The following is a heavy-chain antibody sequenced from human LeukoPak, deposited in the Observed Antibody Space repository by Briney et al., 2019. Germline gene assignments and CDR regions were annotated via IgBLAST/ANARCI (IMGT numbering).Heavy chain of an antibody. D-gene: IGHD1-26*01. Sequence: SETLSLTCAVSGYSINNGYYWGWIRQPPGKGLEWIANIYCSGTTYYNPSLKSRVTISIDTSKNQVSLRLTSVTAADTAVYYCARQSGSYYDYWGQGALVTVSS. CDR1: GYSINNGYY. V-gene: IGHV4-38-2*01. J-gene: IGHJ4*03. CDR3: ARQSGSYYDY. CDR2: IYCSGTT.